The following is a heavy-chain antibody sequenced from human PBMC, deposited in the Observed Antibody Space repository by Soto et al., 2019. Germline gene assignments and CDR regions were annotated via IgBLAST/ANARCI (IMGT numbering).Heavy chain of an antibody. D-gene: IGHD3-22*01. V-gene: IGHV4-30-4*01. CDR1: GGSISSGDYY. CDR2: IYYSGST. CDR3: ARAGYYYLEVGD. J-gene: IGHJ4*02. Sequence: QVQLQESGPGLVKPSQTLSLMCTVSGGSISSGDYYRSWIRQPPGKGLEWIGYIYYSGSTYYNPSLKSRVTISIDTSKNQFSLKLSSVTAADTAVYYCARAGYYYLEVGDWGQGTLVTVSS.